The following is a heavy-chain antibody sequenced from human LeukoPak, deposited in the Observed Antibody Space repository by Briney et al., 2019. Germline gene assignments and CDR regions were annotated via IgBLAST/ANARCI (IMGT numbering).Heavy chain of an antibody. Sequence: QSGGSLRLSCAASGFPFSSYWMSWVRQAPGKGLEWVANIKQDGSEKYYVDSVKGRFTISRDNAKNSLYLQMNSLRAEDTAVYYCARVGGGYCSTSSCYYYYYYYMDVWGKGTTVTVSS. CDR3: ARVGGGYCSTSSCYYYYYYYMDV. J-gene: IGHJ6*03. CDR2: IKQDGSEK. D-gene: IGHD2-15*01. CDR1: GFPFSSYW. V-gene: IGHV3-7*01.